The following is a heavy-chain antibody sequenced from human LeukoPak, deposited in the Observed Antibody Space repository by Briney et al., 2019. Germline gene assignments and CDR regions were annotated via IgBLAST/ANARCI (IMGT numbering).Heavy chain of an antibody. CDR3: ARDRGYNWNDRIFDY. D-gene: IGHD1-1*01. CDR1: GGSISCYY. Sequence: SETLSLTCTVSGGSISCYYWSWIRQPPGKGLEWIGYIYYSGSTNYNPSLKSRVTISVDTSKNQFSLKLSSVTAADTAVYYCARDRGYNWNDRIFDYWGQGTLVTVSS. V-gene: IGHV4-59*01. J-gene: IGHJ4*02. CDR2: IYYSGST.